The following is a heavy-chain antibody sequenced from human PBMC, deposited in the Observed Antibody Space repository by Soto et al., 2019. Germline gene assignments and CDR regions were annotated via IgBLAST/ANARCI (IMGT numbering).Heavy chain of an antibody. J-gene: IGHJ4*02. CDR3: AKEPILGYCSGGSCYSGY. Sequence: EVQLLESGGGLVQPGGSLRLSCAASGFTFSSYAMSWVRQAPGKGLEWVSAISGSGGSTYYADSVKGRFTISRDNSKNTLYLQMNSLRAEDTAVYYCAKEPILGYCSGGSCYSGYWGQGTLVTVSS. CDR1: GFTFSSYA. CDR2: ISGSGGST. V-gene: IGHV3-23*01. D-gene: IGHD2-15*01.